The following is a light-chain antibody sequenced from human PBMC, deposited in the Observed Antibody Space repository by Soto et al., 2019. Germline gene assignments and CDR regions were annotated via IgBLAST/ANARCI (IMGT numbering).Light chain of an antibody. CDR1: QSVSSNY. V-gene: IGKV3-20*01. CDR2: GIS. CDR3: QQYGSYPLT. Sequence: EIVLTQSPGTLSLSPGERATLSCRASQSVSSNYLAWYQQKPGQAPRLLIYGISTRATGIPDRFSGSGSGTDFTLTISRLELEDFAVYYCQQYGSYPLTFAGGTKVDIK. J-gene: IGKJ4*01.